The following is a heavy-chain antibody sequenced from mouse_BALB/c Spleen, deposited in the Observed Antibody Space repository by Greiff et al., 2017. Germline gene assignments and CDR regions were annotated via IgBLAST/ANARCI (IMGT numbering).Heavy chain of an antibody. CDR1: GFNIKDYY. Sequence: DVKLQESGAELVRSGASVKLSCTASGFNIKDYYMHWVKQRPEQGLEWIGWIDPENGDTEYAPKFQGKATMTADTSSNTAYLQLSSLTSEDTAVYYCNFLWLRRGAWGQGTSVTVSS. CDR2: IDPENGDT. CDR3: NFLWLRRGA. D-gene: IGHD2-2*01. J-gene: IGHJ4*01. V-gene: IGHV14-4*02.